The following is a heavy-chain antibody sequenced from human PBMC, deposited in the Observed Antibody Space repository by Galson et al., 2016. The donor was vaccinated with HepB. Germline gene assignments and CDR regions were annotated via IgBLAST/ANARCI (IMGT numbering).Heavy chain of an antibody. J-gene: IGHJ2*01. Sequence: SETLSLTCAVSGDSINNNHWWNWVRQFPGKGLEWIGEIYHTGSTTYNPSLQSRVAMSLDKSKNEFSLSLKSVTAADTATYYCARGTGDYFWYSDLWGRGRLVVVSS. CDR3: ARGTGDYFWYSDL. CDR2: IYHTGST. V-gene: IGHV4-4*02. D-gene: IGHD3/OR15-3a*01. CDR1: GDSINNNHW.